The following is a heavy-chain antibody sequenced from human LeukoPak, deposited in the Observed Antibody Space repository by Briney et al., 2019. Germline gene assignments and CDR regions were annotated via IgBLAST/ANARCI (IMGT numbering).Heavy chain of an antibody. V-gene: IGHV4-59*01. J-gene: IGHJ5*02. CDR2: IYYSGST. CDR1: GGSISSYH. Sequence: SDTLSLTCTVSGGSISSYHWSWIRQPPGKALEWIGYIYYSGSTNYNPSLKSRVTISVDTSKNQFSLKLSSVTAADTAVYYCARDGPSANWFDPWGQGTLVTVSS. CDR3: ARDGPSANWFDP.